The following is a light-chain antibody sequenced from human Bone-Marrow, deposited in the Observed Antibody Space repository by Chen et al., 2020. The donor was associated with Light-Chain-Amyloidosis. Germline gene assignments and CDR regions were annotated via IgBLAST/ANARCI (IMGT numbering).Light chain of an antibody. CDR2: EGT. J-gene: IGLJ1*01. V-gene: IGLV2-14*01. CDR3: SSYTITNTHV. Sequence: ALPHPASLSGSRGQAITIFRTGTSSDVGGDNYVSWYQQHPDKATKLMIYEGTNRPSGVPDRFSGSKSDNTASLTISVLQTEDEADYFCSSYTITNTHVFGSGTRVTVL. CDR1: SSDVGGDNY.